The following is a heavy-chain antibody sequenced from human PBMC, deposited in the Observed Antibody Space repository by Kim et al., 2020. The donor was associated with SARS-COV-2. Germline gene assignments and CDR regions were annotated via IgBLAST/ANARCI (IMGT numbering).Heavy chain of an antibody. J-gene: IGHJ5*02. Sequence: GGSLRLSCAASGFLFSEFAMHWVRQTAGKGLEWVAFISHDGNYAYYADSVKGRFTISRDNSNNALYLQINGLRREDTGVYYCARSIAAAGLAWGQGMLVTVSS. CDR3: ARSIAAAGLA. CDR2: ISHDGNYA. V-gene: IGHV3-30*03. D-gene: IGHD6-13*01. CDR1: GFLFSEFA.